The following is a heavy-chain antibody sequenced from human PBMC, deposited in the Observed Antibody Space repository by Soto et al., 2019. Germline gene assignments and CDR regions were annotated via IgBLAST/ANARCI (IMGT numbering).Heavy chain of an antibody. D-gene: IGHD2-15*01. Sequence: QVQLVQSGAEVKKPGASVKVSCKASGYTFTSYDINWVRQATGQGLEWMGWMNPNSGNTGYAQKFQGRVTXXRXTXXSKAYMELSSLRSEDTAVYYCARGGYCSGGSCQDYWGQGTLVTVSS. CDR2: MNPNSGNT. J-gene: IGHJ4*02. CDR3: ARGGYCSGGSCQDY. CDR1: GYTFTSYD. V-gene: IGHV1-8*01.